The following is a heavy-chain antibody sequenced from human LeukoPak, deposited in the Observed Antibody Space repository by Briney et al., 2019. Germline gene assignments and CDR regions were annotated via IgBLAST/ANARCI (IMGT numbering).Heavy chain of an antibody. D-gene: IGHD3-22*01. CDR1: GFTFSSYG. V-gene: IGHV3-33*06. CDR2: IWYDGSNK. CDR3: AKDLGITMIDFNFDY. Sequence: PGGSLRLSCAASGFTFSSYGMHWVRQAPGKGLEWVAVIWYDGSNKYYADSVKGRFTISRDNSKNTLYLQMNSLRAEDTAVYYCAKDLGITMIDFNFDYWGQGTLVTVSS. J-gene: IGHJ4*02.